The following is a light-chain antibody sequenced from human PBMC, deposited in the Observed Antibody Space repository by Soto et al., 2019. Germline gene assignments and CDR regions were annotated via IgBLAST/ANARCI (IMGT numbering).Light chain of an antibody. V-gene: IGLV1-47*01. J-gene: IGLJ1*01. CDR1: SSNIGSNY. CDR3: AAWADSLSVSYV. CDR2: RNN. Sequence: QSVLTQPPSASGTPRLSLTISCSGSSSNIGSNYVYWYQQLPGTAPKLLIYRNNQRPSGVPDRFSGSKSGTSASLAISGLRSEDEADYYCAAWADSLSVSYVLGTGTKVTVL.